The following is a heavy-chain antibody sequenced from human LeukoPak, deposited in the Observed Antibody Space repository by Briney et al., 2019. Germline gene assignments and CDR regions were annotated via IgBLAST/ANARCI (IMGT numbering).Heavy chain of an antibody. CDR2: ISGSGGST. J-gene: IGHJ5*02. CDR3: AKDPRVTISWFDP. V-gene: IGHV3-23*01. Sequence: GGSLRLSCAASGFTFNSYAMSCVRQAPGKGLEWVSAISGSGGSTYYADSVKGRFTISRDNSKNTLYLQMNSLRAEDTAVYYCAKDPRVTISWFDPWGQGTLVTVSS. CDR1: GFTFNSYA. D-gene: IGHD4-17*01.